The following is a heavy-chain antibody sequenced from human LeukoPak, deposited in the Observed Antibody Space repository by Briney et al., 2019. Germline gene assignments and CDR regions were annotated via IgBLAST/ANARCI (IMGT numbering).Heavy chain of an antibody. CDR2: ISGSGGST. CDR1: GFTFSSYA. D-gene: IGHD3-10*01. Sequence: GGSLRLSCAASGFTFSSYAMSWVRQAPGKGLEWVSAISGSGGSTYYADSVKGRFTISRDNSKNTLYLQMNSLRAEDTAVYYRAKDTPGITLVRGVIIGGVDYWGQGTLVTVSS. J-gene: IGHJ4*02. CDR3: AKDTPGITLVRGVIIGGVDY. V-gene: IGHV3-23*01.